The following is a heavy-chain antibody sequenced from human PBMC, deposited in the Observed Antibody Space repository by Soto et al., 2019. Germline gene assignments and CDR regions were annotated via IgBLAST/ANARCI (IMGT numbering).Heavy chain of an antibody. Sequence: ASVKVSCKASGYTFTGYYMHWVRQAPGQGLEWMGWINPNSGGTNYAQKFQGWVTMTRDTSISTAYKELSRLSSDDTAVYYCARAASIAASEAYNCLDPWGQGTLVTVSS. CDR3: ARAASIAASEAYNCLDP. CDR2: INPNSGGT. V-gene: IGHV1-2*04. CDR1: GYTFTGYY. J-gene: IGHJ5*02. D-gene: IGHD6-6*01.